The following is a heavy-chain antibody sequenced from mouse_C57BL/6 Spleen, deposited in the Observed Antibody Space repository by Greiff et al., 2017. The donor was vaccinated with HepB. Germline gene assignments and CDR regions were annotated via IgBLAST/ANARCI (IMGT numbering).Heavy chain of an antibody. Sequence: QVHVKQPGTELVKPGASVKLSCKASGYTFTSYWMHWVKQRPGQGLEWIGMIHPNSGSTNYNEKFKSKATLTVDKSSSTAYMQLSSLTSEDSAVYYCARLHYDFYYAMDYWGQGTSVTVSS. CDR1: GYTFTSYW. D-gene: IGHD2-4*01. CDR3: ARLHYDFYYAMDY. CDR2: IHPNSGST. V-gene: IGHV1-64*01. J-gene: IGHJ4*01.